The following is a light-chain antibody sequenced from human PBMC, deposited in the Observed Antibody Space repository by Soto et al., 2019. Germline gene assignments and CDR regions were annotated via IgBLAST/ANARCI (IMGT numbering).Light chain of an antibody. CDR2: AAS. V-gene: IGKV1-9*01. CDR1: QGISSY. Sequence: IQLTQSPSSLSASVGDRVTITCRASQGISSYLAWYQQKPGKAPKLLIYAASTLQSGVPSRFSGSGSGTDFTLTIISLQPEDFATYYCQQLNSYPPTFGGGTKVEIK. CDR3: QQLNSYPPT. J-gene: IGKJ4*01.